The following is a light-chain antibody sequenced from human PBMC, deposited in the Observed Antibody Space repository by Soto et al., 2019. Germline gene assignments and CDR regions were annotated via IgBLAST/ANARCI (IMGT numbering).Light chain of an antibody. CDR2: GAS. Sequence: EIGMKQSPATLSVSTGETATLSCRASLSVSSNLAWYQHKPGQAPRLLIYGASTRATGLPVRFSGSGSGTEFTLTISSLQSEDFAVYYCQQRSDWPYITFGQVTRLEIK. V-gene: IGKV3-15*01. J-gene: IGKJ5*01. CDR1: LSVSSN. CDR3: QQRSDWPYIT.